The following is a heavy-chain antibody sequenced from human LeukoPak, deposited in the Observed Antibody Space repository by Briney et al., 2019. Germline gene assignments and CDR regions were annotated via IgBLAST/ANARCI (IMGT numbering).Heavy chain of an antibody. J-gene: IGHJ6*02. CDR3: ARDWVGTDYYYYYGMDV. CDR2: FYYSGST. V-gene: IGHV4-39*07. D-gene: IGHD1-7*01. Sequence: PSETLSLTCTVSGGSISSSSYYWGWIRQPPGKGLEWIGSFYYSGSTYYNPSLKSRVTISVDTSKNQFSLKLSSVTAADTAVYYCARDWVGTDYYYYYGMDVWGQGTTVTVSS. CDR1: GGSISSSSYY.